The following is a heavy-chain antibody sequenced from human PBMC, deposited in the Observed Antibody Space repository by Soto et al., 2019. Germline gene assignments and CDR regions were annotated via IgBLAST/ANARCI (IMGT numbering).Heavy chain of an antibody. Sequence: EVHLVESGGGLVKPGGSLRLSCAASGFTFSSYSMNWVRQAPGKGLEWVSSIVASSNHIFYGDSVKGRFTISRDNAKNSLYLQMNSLRAEDTAVYYCTRGARASPVTTVSAYWGQGALVTVSS. V-gene: IGHV3-21*01. J-gene: IGHJ4*02. CDR2: IVASSNHI. CDR1: GFTFSSYS. CDR3: TRGARASPVTTVSAY. D-gene: IGHD4-17*01.